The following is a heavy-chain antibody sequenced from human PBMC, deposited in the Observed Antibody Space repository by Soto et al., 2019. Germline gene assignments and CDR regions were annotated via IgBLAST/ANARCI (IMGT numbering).Heavy chain of an antibody. CDR1: GHTFTGYY. CDR2: INPNSGVT. D-gene: IGHD2-2*01. Sequence: ASVKVSCKASGHTFTGYYMHWVRQAPGQGLEWMGWINPNSGVTNYAQMFQGRVTMTRDTSITTAYMELSRVRSDDTAVYYCATQAHAAANYYYYAMDVWGQGTTVTVSS. J-gene: IGHJ6*02. CDR3: ATQAHAAANYYYYAMDV. V-gene: IGHV1-2*02.